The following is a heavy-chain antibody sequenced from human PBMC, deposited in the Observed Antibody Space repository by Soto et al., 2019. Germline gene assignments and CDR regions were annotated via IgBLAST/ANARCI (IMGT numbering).Heavy chain of an antibody. CDR1: GGTFSSYA. Sequence: SVKVSCKASGGTFSSYAISWVRQAPGKGLEWMGGIIPIFGTANYAQKFQGRVTITADESTSTAYMELSSLRSEERDVCYCAIWEAPQQDYYDILTCPPAGDAFDIWGQGTMVTVSS. V-gene: IGHV1-69*13. CDR3: AIWEAPQQDYYDILTCPPAGDAFDI. CDR2: IIPIFGTA. D-gene: IGHD3-9*01. J-gene: IGHJ3*02.